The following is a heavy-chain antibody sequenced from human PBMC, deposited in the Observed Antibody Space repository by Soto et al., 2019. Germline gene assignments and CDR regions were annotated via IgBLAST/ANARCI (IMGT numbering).Heavy chain of an antibody. CDR1: GLTFGSYW. J-gene: IGHJ4*01. CDR3: ARVSGYGSWTSVNHCLDY. CDR2: IKWDASEK. D-gene: IGHD3-10*01. Sequence: GGSLRLSCAASGLTFGSYWMSWVRQAPGKGLEWLATIKWDASEKKYVGSVKGRFTMSRDNAKTSLYLQMYSLRAEDTAVYYCARVSGYGSWTSVNHCLDYWGHGTLVTVSS. V-gene: IGHV3-7*01.